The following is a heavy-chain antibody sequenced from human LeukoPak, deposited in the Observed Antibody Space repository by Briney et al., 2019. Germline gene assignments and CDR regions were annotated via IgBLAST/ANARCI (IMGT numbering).Heavy chain of an antibody. CDR1: GFTFSSYG. CDR2: ISFDASNK. J-gene: IGHJ4*02. Sequence: PGGSLRLSCAASGFTFSSYGMHWVRQAPGKGLEWVAVISFDASNKYYADSVKGRFTISGDNSKNMLYLQMNSLRAEDAAVYYCATEGSFDYWGQGTLVTVSS. CDR3: ATEGSFDY. V-gene: IGHV3-30*03.